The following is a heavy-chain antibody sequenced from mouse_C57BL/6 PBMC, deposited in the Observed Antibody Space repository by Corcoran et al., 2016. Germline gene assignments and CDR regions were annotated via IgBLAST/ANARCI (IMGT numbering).Heavy chain of an antibody. V-gene: IGHV9-3*01. CDR2: INTYSGVP. Sequence: QIQLVQSGPELKKPGETVKISCKASGYTFTTYGMSWVKQAPGKGLKWMGWINTYSGVPTYADDFKGRFAFSLETSASTAYLQINNRKNEDTATYFWARGNQGYAMDYWGQGTSVTVSS. CDR1: GYTFTTYG. CDR3: ARGNQGYAMDY. J-gene: IGHJ4*01. D-gene: IGHD2-1*01.